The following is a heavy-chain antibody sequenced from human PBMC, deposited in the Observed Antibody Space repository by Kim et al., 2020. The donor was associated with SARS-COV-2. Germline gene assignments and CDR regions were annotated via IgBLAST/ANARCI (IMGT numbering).Heavy chain of an antibody. CDR3: GRWAYLWFGELLSYYYYYGMDV. D-gene: IGHD3-10*01. J-gene: IGHJ6*02. Sequence: ASVKVSCKASGYTFTSYGISWVRQAPGQGLEWMGWISAYNGNTNYAQKLQGRVTMTTDTSTSTAYMELRSLRSDDTAVYYCGRWAYLWFGELLSYYYYYGMDVWGQGTTVTVSS. V-gene: IGHV1-18*01. CDR2: ISAYNGNT. CDR1: GYTFTSYG.